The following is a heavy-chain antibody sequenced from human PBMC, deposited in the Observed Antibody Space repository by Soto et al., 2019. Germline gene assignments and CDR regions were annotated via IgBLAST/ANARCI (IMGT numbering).Heavy chain of an antibody. D-gene: IGHD2-21*02. CDR3: ARGIXXXXXINCYSSRRLRFDS. J-gene: IGHJ4*02. V-gene: IGHV4-34*01. Sequence: QVQLQQWGAGLLKPSETLSLTCAVYGGSFSGYYWTWIRQSPEKGLEWIGEVNHSGTTYYNPSLKTRVTISVHTPKNQFSLKMSSVTAADTAVYYCARGIXXXXXINCYSSRRLRFDSWGQGTLVTVSS. CDR2: VNHSGTT. CDR1: GGSFSGYY.